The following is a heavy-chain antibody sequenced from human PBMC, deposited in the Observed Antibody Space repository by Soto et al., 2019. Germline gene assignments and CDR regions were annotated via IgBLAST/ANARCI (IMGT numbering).Heavy chain of an antibody. D-gene: IGHD3-22*01. V-gene: IGHV3-30-3*01. CDR3: ARVRTMIVVVINIDY. CDR2: ISYDGSNK. Sequence: KGLDWVAVISYDGSNKYYADSVKGRFTISRDNSKNTLYLQMNSLRAEDTAVYYCARVRTMIVVVINIDYWGQGTLVTVSS. J-gene: IGHJ4*02.